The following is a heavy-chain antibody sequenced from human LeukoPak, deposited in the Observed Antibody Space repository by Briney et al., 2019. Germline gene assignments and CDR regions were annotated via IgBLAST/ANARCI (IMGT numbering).Heavy chain of an antibody. V-gene: IGHV1-18*01. CDR3: ARAMWGFWSGHPFDY. CDR1: GYTFTSYG. J-gene: IGHJ4*02. D-gene: IGHD3-3*01. CDR2: ISAYNGNT. Sequence: ASVKVSCKASGYTFTSYGISWVRQAPGQGLEWMGWISAYNGNTNYAQKLQGRVSMTTDTSTSTAYMELGSLRSDDTAVYYCARAMWGFWSGHPFDYWGQGTLVTVSS.